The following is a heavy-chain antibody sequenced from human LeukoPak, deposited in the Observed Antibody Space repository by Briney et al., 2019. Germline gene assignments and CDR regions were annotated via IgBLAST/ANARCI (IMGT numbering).Heavy chain of an antibody. V-gene: IGHV4-34*01. CDR1: GGSFSGYY. CDR3: ARGTTVGATTPPPTYNYYYGMDV. D-gene: IGHD1-26*01. J-gene: IGHJ6*02. CDR2: INHSGST. Sequence: SETLSLTCAVYGGSFSGYYWSWIRQPPGKGLEWIGEINHSGSTNYNPSLKSRVTISVDTSKNQFSLKLSSVTAADTAVYYCARGTTVGATTPPPTYNYYYGMDVWGQGTTVTVSS.